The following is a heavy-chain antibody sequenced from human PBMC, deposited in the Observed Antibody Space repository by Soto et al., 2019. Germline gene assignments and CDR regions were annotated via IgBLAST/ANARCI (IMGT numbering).Heavy chain of an antibody. J-gene: IGHJ4*02. CDR3: ARRLDNTLDF. D-gene: IGHD1-20*01. V-gene: IGHV5-51*01. Sequence: PGESLKISCKGSGYNFATYWIGWVRQMPGKGLEGMGIIYPHDSDTRYSPSFKGQVTISADKSISTAYLQWSSLKASDTAIYYCARRLDNTLDFWGQGTLVTVSS. CDR1: GYNFATYW. CDR2: IYPHDSDT.